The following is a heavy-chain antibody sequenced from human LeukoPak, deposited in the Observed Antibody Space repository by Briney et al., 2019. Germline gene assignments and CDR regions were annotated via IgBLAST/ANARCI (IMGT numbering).Heavy chain of an antibody. CDR2: IYPGDSDT. CDR1: GYSFTSYW. J-gene: IGHJ4*02. CDR3: ARSSDELNCSGGSCYSDY. Sequence: GESLKISCKGSGYSFTSYWIGWVRQMPGKGLEWMGIIYPGDSDTRYSPSFQGQVTISADKSISTAYLQWSSLKASDTAMYYCARSSDELNCSGGSCYSDYWGQGTLVTVSS. V-gene: IGHV5-51*01. D-gene: IGHD2-15*01.